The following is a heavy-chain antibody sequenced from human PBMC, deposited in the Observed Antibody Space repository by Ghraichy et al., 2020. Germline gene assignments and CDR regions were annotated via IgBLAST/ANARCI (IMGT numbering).Heavy chain of an antibody. CDR1: GFTFSSYW. V-gene: IGHV3-7*03. Sequence: GGSLRLSCAASGFTFSSYWMSWVRQAPGKGLEWVANIKQDGSEKYYVDSVKGRFTISRDNAKNSLYLQMNSLRAEDTAVYYCARDTEVLRYFDWLPLQEHNWYFDLWGRGTLVTVSS. CDR3: ARDTEVLRYFDWLPLQEHNWYFDL. CDR2: IKQDGSEK. D-gene: IGHD3-9*01. J-gene: IGHJ2*01.